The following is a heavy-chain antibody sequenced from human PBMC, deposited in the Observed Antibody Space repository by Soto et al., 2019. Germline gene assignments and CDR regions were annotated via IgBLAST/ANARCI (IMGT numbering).Heavy chain of an antibody. CDR2: ISAHNGNT. Sequence: QAHLVQSGPEVKKPGASVKVSCKGSGYIFTSYGIAWVRQAPVQGLEWMGWISAHNGNTEYAQKFQGRVTVTRDTSTSTAYLEPRSLRSDDTALYYCARGRYGDYWGQGALVTVSS. CDR3: ARGRYGDY. CDR1: GYIFTSYG. D-gene: IGHD4-17*01. J-gene: IGHJ4*02. V-gene: IGHV1-18*01.